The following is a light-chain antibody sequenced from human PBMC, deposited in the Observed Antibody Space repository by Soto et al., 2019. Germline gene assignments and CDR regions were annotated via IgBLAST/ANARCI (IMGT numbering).Light chain of an antibody. CDR1: QTVTSN. V-gene: IGKV3-15*01. CDR3: QQYNNWPRT. CDR2: DAS. J-gene: IGKJ1*01. Sequence: EIVMTQSPATLSVSPGERATLSCRASQTVTSNLAWYQQKPGQAPRLLIYDASTRATGSPARFSGSGSGTQFTLNISSLQSEDFAVYYCQQYNNWPRTFGQGTRVEIK.